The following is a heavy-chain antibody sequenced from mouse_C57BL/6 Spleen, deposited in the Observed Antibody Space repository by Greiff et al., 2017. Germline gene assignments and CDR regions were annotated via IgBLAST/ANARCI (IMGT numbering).Heavy chain of an antibody. D-gene: IGHD2-1*01. J-gene: IGHJ4*01. CDR2: INYDGSST. Sequence: EVQLVESEGGLVQPGSSMKLSCTASGFTFSDYYMAWVRQVPEKGLEWVANINYDGSSTYYLDSLKSRFIISRANAKNILYLQMSSLKSEDTATYYCARANYVGAMDYWGQGTSVTVSS. CDR1: GFTFSDYY. V-gene: IGHV5-16*01. CDR3: ARANYVGAMDY.